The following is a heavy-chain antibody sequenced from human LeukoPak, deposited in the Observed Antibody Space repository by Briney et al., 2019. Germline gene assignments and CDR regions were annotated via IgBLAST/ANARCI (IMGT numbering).Heavy chain of an antibody. Sequence: PPQTPSLTCTVSRGSTTSYSCNCIPQPPSPGREGMGRMYGWNTNYTPSLMSRVPISFDTSKNHWSLNLRSVPAADTAVHYCAIRALEQRDSSPGNWLDPWGQGTLVTVSS. CDR1: RGSTTSYS. J-gene: IGHJ5*02. V-gene: IGHV4-4*07. D-gene: IGHD1/OR15-1a*01. CDR2: MYGWNT. CDR3: AIRALEQRDSSPGNWLDP.